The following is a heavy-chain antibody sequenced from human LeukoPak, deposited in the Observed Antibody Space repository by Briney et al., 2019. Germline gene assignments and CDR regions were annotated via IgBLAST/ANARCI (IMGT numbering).Heavy chain of an antibody. CDR1: GYTFTCYY. V-gene: IGHV1-2*02. CDR3: ARSSSSWYNAFDI. D-gene: IGHD6-13*01. J-gene: IGHJ3*02. CDR2: IHPNSGGT. Sequence: ASVKVSCTASGYTFTCYYIHWVRQAPGQGLEWMGWIHPNSGGTYFAQKFQGRVTMTRDTSISTAYLEMRSDDTAVYYCARSSSSWYNAFDIWGQGTMVTVSS.